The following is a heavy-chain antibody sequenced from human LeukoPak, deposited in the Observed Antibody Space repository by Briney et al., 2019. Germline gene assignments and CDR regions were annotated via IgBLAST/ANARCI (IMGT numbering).Heavy chain of an antibody. CDR2: KNQDGSEM. Sequence: PGGSLRLSCAASGFTFSNYWMSWVRQAPGKGLEWVANKNQDGSEMYYVDSVKGRFTISRDNGKNSLYLQINSLRADDTAVYYCARDQGSMIVVRTTTWYFDLWGRGTLVTVSS. D-gene: IGHD3-22*01. V-gene: IGHV3-7*01. J-gene: IGHJ2*01. CDR3: ARDQGSMIVVRTTTWYFDL. CDR1: GFTFSNYW.